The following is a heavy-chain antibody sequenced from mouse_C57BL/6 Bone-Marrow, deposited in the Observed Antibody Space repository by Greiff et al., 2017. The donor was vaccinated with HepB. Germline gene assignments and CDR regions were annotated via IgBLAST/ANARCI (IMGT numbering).Heavy chain of an antibody. Sequence: QVQLQQSGPELVKPGASVKISCKASGYAFSSSWMNWVKQRPGKGLEWIGRIYPGDGDTNYNGKFKGKATLTADKSSSTAYMQLSSLTSEDSAVYFCARVYYDYDEAYWGQGTLVTVSA. D-gene: IGHD2-4*01. V-gene: IGHV1-82*01. CDR1: GYAFSSSW. J-gene: IGHJ3*01. CDR3: ARVYYDYDEAY. CDR2: IYPGDGDT.